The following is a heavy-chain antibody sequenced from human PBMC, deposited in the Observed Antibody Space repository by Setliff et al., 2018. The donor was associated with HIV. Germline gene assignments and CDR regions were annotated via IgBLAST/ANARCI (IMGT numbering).Heavy chain of an antibody. V-gene: IGHV1-3*01. CDR1: GYTFKSYD. J-gene: IGHJ4*02. Sequence: GGSVKVSCKTSGYTFKSYDINWVRQAPGQRPEWMARINAGNGNREYSPKFQGRVTITADTSASTMYMELSSLRSEDTAVYYCARVGNNRLQFFDHWGQGTLVTVSS. D-gene: IGHD5-12*01. CDR2: INAGNGNR. CDR3: ARVGNNRLQFFDH.